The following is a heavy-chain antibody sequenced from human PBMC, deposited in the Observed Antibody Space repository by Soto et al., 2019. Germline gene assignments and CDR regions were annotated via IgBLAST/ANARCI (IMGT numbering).Heavy chain of an antibody. V-gene: IGHV3-66*01. J-gene: IGHJ5*02. CDR3: ARGSNLDYGDYGGGYNWFDP. Sequence: GGSLRLSCAASGFTVSSNYMSWVRQAPGKGLEWVSVIYSGGSTYYADSVKGRFTISRDNSKNTLYLQMNSLRAEDTAVYYCARGSNLDYGDYGGGYNWFDPWGQGTLVTVS. D-gene: IGHD4-17*01. CDR1: GFTVSSNY. CDR2: IYSGGST.